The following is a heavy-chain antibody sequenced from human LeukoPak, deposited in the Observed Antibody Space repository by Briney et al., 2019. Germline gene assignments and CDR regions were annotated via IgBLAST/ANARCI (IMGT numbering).Heavy chain of an antibody. CDR3: ARVGGYYYYYGMDV. V-gene: IGHV1-8*01. Sequence: WASVKVSCKASGYTFTSYDINWVRQATGQGLEWMGWMNPNSGNTGYAQKFQGRVTVTRNTSISTAYMELSSLRSEDTAVYYCARVGGYYYYYGMDVWGQGTTVTVSS. J-gene: IGHJ6*02. CDR1: GYTFTSYD. CDR2: MNPNSGNT.